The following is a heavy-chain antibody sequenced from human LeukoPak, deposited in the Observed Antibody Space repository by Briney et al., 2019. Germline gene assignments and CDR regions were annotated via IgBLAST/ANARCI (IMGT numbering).Heavy chain of an antibody. D-gene: IGHD3-10*01. Sequence: GGSLRLSCAASGFTFSSYAMHWVRQAPGKGLEWVANIKHDGSEKYYVDSMKGRFTISRDNAKKSLYLQMNSLRAEDTAVYYCARGGESYYGSGSHDYWGQGTLVTVSS. CDR1: GFTFSSYA. CDR2: IKHDGSEK. CDR3: ARGGESYYGSGSHDY. J-gene: IGHJ4*02. V-gene: IGHV3-7*01.